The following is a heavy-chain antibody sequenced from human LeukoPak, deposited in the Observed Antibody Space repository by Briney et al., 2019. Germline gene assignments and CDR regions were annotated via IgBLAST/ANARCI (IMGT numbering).Heavy chain of an antibody. Sequence: PSETLSLTCAVYGGSFSGYCWSWIRQPPGKGLEWLGSIYHSGSAYYNPSLKSRVTISVDTSKNQFSLKLSSVTAADTAVYYCARDGRYDSSSIGYWGQGTLVTVSS. CDR1: GGSFSGYC. D-gene: IGHD3-22*01. CDR3: ARDGRYDSSSIGY. CDR2: IYHSGSA. V-gene: IGHV4-34*01. J-gene: IGHJ4*02.